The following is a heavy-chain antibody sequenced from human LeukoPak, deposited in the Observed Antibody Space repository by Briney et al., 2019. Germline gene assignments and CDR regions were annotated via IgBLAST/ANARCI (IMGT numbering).Heavy chain of an antibody. CDR1: GYTFTGYY. V-gene: IGHV1-2*02. Sequence: ASVKVSCKASGYTFTGYYMHWVRQAPGQGLEWMGWINPNSGDTNYAQKLQGRVTMTRDTSISTAYMELTRLRSDDTAMYYCAREEGYCSSTSCSAPFDYWGQGTLVTVSS. J-gene: IGHJ4*02. CDR2: INPNSGDT. CDR3: AREEGYCSSTSCSAPFDY. D-gene: IGHD2-2*01.